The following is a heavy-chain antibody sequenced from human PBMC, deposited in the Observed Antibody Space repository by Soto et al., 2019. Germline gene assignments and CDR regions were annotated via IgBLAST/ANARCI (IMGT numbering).Heavy chain of an antibody. CDR3: AKEPLEMVTI. Sequence: PGGSLRLSCAASGFTFSNYGLHWVRQAPGKGLEWVAAISYDGGNKYFADSVKGRFTISRDNSKNTLYLQMNSLRAEDTAVYFCAKEPLEMVTIGGQGTMVTVSS. CDR1: GFTFSNYG. D-gene: IGHD5-18*01. V-gene: IGHV3-30*18. CDR2: ISYDGGNK. J-gene: IGHJ3*02.